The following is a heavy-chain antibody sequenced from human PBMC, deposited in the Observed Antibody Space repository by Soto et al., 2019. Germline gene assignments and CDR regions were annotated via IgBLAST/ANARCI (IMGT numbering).Heavy chain of an antibody. D-gene: IGHD3-9*01. Sequence: LSQTLSLTCAISGDSVSSNSAAWNWIRQSPSRGLEWLGRTYYRSKWYNDYAVSVKSRITINPDTSKNQFSLQLNSVTPEDTAVYYCARDSSPYYDILTGYYKGYGMDVWGQGTTVTVSS. V-gene: IGHV6-1*01. CDR3: ARDSSPYYDILTGYYKGYGMDV. CDR2: TYYRSKWYN. J-gene: IGHJ6*02. CDR1: GDSVSSNSAA.